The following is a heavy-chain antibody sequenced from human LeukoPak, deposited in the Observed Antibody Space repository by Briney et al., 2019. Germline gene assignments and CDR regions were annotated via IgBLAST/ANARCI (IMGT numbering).Heavy chain of an antibody. CDR3: ATAPDSSGVRLPFDS. CDR1: GFIFRAYA. J-gene: IGHJ4*02. CDR2: LSYDGSSE. D-gene: IGHD6-19*01. V-gene: IGHV3-30*04. Sequence: GGSLDPSCAAPGFIFRAYAMHWVRKAPGEGLEWVALLSYDGSSEYYADSVKGRFTISRDNSKNMLFLQMNSLRAEDTALYYCATAPDSSGVRLPFDSWGQGTLVTVSS.